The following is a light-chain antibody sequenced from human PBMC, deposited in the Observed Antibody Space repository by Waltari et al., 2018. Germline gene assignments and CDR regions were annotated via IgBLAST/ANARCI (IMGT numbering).Light chain of an antibody. Sequence: QSVLTPPPSASGTPGQGVTIPCSGSRSNLGTNTVNWYRQPPGTAPKVLIYSNNQRPSGVPDRFSGSKSGTSASLAVSGLQSEDEGDYYCATWDDSLNGVVFGGGTKLTVL. V-gene: IGLV1-44*01. J-gene: IGLJ2*01. CDR1: RSNLGTNT. CDR2: SNN. CDR3: ATWDDSLNGVV.